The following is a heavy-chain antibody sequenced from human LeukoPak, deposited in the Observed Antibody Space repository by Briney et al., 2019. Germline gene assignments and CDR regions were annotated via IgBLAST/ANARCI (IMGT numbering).Heavy chain of an antibody. CDR2: ISAYNGAS. CDR1: GFTFTSWT. Sequence: ASVKVSCKASGFTFTSWTFSWVRQAPGHGLEWMGWISAYNGASNYAQKLQGRVTMTTDASTDTVYMELRSLRSDDTAVYFCAREGFTATGVNYYYHMDVWGEGTSVTVSS. D-gene: IGHD5-18*01. CDR3: AREGFTATGVNYYYHMDV. J-gene: IGHJ6*03. V-gene: IGHV1-18*01.